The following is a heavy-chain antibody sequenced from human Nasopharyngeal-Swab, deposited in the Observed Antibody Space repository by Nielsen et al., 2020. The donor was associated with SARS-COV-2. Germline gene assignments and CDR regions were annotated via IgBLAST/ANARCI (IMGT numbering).Heavy chain of an antibody. J-gene: IGHJ4*02. CDR2: ISGSGGST. Sequence: GESLKISCAASGFTFSSYAMSWVRQAPGKGLEWVSAISGSGGSTYYADSVKGRFTISRDNSKNTLYLQMNSLRAEDTAVYYCAREEQSFDYWGQGTLVAVSS. CDR3: AREEQSFDY. D-gene: IGHD1-26*01. CDR1: GFTFSSYA. V-gene: IGHV3-23*01.